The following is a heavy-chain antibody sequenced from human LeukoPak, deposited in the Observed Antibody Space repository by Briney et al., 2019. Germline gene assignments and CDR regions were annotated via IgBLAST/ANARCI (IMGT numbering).Heavy chain of an antibody. D-gene: IGHD3-10*01. J-gene: IGHJ5*02. CDR1: GFTFSNAW. V-gene: IGHV3-15*01. CDR3: TTAMYYGSGSYYGINWFDP. CDR2: IKSKTDGGTT. Sequence: GGSLRLSCAASGFTFSNAWMGWVRQAPGKGLEWVGRIKSKTDGGTTDYAAPVKGRFTISRDDSKNTPYLQMNSLKTEDTAVYYCTTAMYYGSGSYYGINWFDPWGQGTLVTVSS.